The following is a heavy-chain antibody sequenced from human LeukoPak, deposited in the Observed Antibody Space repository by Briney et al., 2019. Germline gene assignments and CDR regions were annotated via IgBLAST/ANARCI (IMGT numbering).Heavy chain of an antibody. J-gene: IGHJ4*02. D-gene: IGHD4-11*01. CDR1: GGTFSSYA. CDR2: IIPIFGTA. Sequence: ASVKISCKASGGTFSSYAISWVRQAPGQGLEWMGGIIPIFGTANYAQKFQGRVTITADESTSTAYMELNSLRSEDTAVYYCARHSYSNYARYWGQGTLVTVSS. CDR3: ARHSYSNYARY. V-gene: IGHV1-69*13.